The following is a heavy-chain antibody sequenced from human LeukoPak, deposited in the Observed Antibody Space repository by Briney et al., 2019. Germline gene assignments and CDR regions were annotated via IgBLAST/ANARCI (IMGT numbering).Heavy chain of an antibody. V-gene: IGHV1-24*01. Sequence: ASVKVSCKVSGYTLTELSMRWVRQAPGKGLEWMGGFDPEDGETIYAQKFQGRVTMTEDTSTDTAYMELSSLRSEDTAVYYCATDNHKGSRRLDDYWGQGTLVTVSS. D-gene: IGHD3-3*01. CDR3: ATDNHKGSRRLDDY. CDR2: FDPEDGET. J-gene: IGHJ4*02. CDR1: GYTLTELS.